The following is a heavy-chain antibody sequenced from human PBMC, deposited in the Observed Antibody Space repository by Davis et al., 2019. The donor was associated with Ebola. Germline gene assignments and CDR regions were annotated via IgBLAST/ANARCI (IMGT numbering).Heavy chain of an antibody. J-gene: IGHJ4*02. V-gene: IGHV1-8*01. Sequence: AASVKVSCKTSGYTFTNYDINWVRQATGQGLEWMGWLNPNSGNTDSTHKFQGRLTMTKSISIGTAYMELSTLTSEDTAVYYCARRVYSRSGFDSWGQGTLVTVSS. D-gene: IGHD2-8*01. CDR3: ARRVYSRSGFDS. CDR1: GYTFTNYD. CDR2: LNPNSGNT.